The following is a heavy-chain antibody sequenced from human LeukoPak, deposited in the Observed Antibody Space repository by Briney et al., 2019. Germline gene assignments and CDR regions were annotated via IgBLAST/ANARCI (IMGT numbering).Heavy chain of an antibody. V-gene: IGHV1-8*01. J-gene: IGHJ4*02. D-gene: IGHD3-22*01. Sequence: ASVKVSCKASGYTFTSYDINWVRQATGQGLEWMGWMNPNSGNTGYAQKFQGRVTMTRNTSISTAYMELSSLRSGDTAVYYCARGLNYDSSGYYFFWGQGTLVTVSS. CDR2: MNPNSGNT. CDR3: ARGLNYDSSGYYFF. CDR1: GYTFTSYD.